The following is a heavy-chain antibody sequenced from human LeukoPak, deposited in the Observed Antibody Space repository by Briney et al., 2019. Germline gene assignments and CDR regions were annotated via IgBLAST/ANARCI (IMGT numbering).Heavy chain of an antibody. CDR1: GGSISSYY. D-gene: IGHD6-13*01. CDR2: IYTSGST. Sequence: SETLSLTCTVSGGSISSYYWSWIRQPAGKGLEWIGRIYTSGSTNYNPSLKSRVTMSVDTSKNQFSLKVSSVTAADTAVYYCARGSSSVEAAAGTPPFGCVDYWGQGTLVTVSP. J-gene: IGHJ4*02. V-gene: IGHV4-4*07. CDR3: ARGSSSVEAAAGTPPFGCVDY.